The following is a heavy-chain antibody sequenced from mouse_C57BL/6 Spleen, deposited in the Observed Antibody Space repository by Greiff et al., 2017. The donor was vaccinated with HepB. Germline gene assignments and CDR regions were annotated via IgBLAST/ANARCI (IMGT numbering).Heavy chain of an antibody. Sequence: VKVVESGPGLVAPSQSLSITCTVSGFSLTSYAISWVRQPPGKGLEWLGVIWTGGGTNYNSALKSRPSISKDNSKSQVFLKMNSLQTDDTARYYCAQESNYGYFDVWGTGTTVTVSS. CDR1: GFSLTSYA. D-gene: IGHD2-5*01. V-gene: IGHV2-9-1*01. CDR2: IWTGGGT. CDR3: AQESNYGYFDV. J-gene: IGHJ1*03.